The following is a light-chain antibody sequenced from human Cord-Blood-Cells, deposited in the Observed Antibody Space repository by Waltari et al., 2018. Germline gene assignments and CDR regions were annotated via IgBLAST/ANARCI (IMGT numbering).Light chain of an antibody. V-gene: IGKV1-39*01. Sequence: DIQMTQSPSSLSASVGDRVTITCRASQSISSYLNWYQQKPGKAPKLLIYAASSLQSGVPSRFSGSGSGTDFTLTISSLQPATYYCQQSYSTPPTFGQGTKVEIK. CDR3: QQSYSTPPT. J-gene: IGKJ1*01. CDR1: QSISSY. CDR2: AAS.